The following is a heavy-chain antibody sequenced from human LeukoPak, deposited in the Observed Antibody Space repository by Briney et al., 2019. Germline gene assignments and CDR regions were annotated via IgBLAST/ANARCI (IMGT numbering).Heavy chain of an antibody. CDR3: ATHEWYSSGWDLKYFDY. CDR1: GGSFSDYY. Sequence: SETLSLTCAVYGGSFSDYYWGWIRQPPGKGLEWIGSIYYSGSTYYNPSLKSRVTISVDTSKNQFSLKLSSVTAADTAVYYCATHEWYSSGWDLKYFDYWGQGTLVTVSS. D-gene: IGHD6-19*01. J-gene: IGHJ4*02. V-gene: IGHV4-39*01. CDR2: IYYSGST.